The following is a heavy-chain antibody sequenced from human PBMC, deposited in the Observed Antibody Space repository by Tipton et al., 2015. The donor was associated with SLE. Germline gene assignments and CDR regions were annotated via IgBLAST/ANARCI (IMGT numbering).Heavy chain of an antibody. CDR1: GYSISSGYY. D-gene: IGHD5-24*01. CDR2: IYHSGST. V-gene: IGHV4-38-2*01. CDR3: ARGEVEMATTSFGY. J-gene: IGHJ4*02. Sequence: LRLSCAVSGYSISSGYYWGWIRQPPGKGLEWIGSIYHSGSTYYNPSLKSRVTISVDTSKNQFSLKLSSVTAADTAVYYCARGEVEMATTSFGYWGQGTLVTVSS.